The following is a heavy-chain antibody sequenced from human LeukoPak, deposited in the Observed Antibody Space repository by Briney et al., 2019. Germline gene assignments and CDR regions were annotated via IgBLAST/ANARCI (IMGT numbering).Heavy chain of an antibody. CDR3: AKGFGGDFAGY. D-gene: IGHD3-10*01. CDR1: GFTFSSYA. CDR2: ISSSSYI. J-gene: IGHJ4*02. Sequence: PGGSLRLSCAASGFTFSSYAMSWVRQAPGKGLEWVSSISSSSYIYYADSVKGRFTISRDNSKNTLYLQMNSLRAEDTAVYYCAKGFGGDFAGYWGQGTLVTVSS. V-gene: IGHV3-23*01.